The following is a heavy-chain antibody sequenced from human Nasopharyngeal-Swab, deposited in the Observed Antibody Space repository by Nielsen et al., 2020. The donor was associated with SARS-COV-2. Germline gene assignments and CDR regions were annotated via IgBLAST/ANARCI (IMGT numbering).Heavy chain of an antibody. V-gene: IGHV1-69*10. CDR2: IIPILGIA. CDR3: ARGYYDILTGYYGPSYYFDY. J-gene: IGHJ4*02. Sequence: SVKVSCKASGYTFTSYGISWVRQAPGQGLEWMGGIIPILGIANYAQKFQGRVTITADKSTSTAYMELSSLRSEDTAVYYCARGYYDILTGYYGPSYYFDYWGQGTLVTVSS. CDR1: GYTFTSYG. D-gene: IGHD3-9*01.